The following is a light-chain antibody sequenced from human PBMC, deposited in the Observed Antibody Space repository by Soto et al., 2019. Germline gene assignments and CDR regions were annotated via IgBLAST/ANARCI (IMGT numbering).Light chain of an antibody. CDR2: GAS. J-gene: IGKJ1*01. V-gene: IGKV3-20*01. Sequence: EIVLTQSPGTLSLSPGERATLSCRASQSASSSYLAWYQQKPGQAPRLLIYGASYRTTGIPDRFSASGSGTDFTLTISRLEPEDFAVYYCQQYGSSPWTFGQGTKV. CDR3: QQYGSSPWT. CDR1: QSASSSY.